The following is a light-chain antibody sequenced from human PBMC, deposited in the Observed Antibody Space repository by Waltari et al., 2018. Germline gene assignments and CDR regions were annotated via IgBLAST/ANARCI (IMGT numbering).Light chain of an antibody. V-gene: IGKV1-5*01. CDR3: QQYYSYPRT. CDR1: EDINTW. CDR2: DAA. Sequence: DVQMTQSPSTLSASVVDRVPITCRASEDINTWLAWHQQKPGKAPKLLISDAASLKSGVPSRFSGSGSGTDFTLTITSMQPDDFATYYCQQYYSYPRTFGQGTKVEIK. J-gene: IGKJ1*01.